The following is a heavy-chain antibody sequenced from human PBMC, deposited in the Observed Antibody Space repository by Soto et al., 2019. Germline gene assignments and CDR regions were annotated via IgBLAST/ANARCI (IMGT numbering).Heavy chain of an antibody. J-gene: IGHJ6*02. CDR1: GFTFGSYW. Sequence: GGSVRLSCAASGFTFGSYWVHWVRQAPGKGLVWVSRMNEDGGTTDYADSVKGRFTISRDNAKNTLYLQMNSLRVEDTAVYYCASDLSRPADVWGQGTTVTVSS. CDR3: ASDLSRPADV. V-gene: IGHV3-74*01. CDR2: MNEDGGTT.